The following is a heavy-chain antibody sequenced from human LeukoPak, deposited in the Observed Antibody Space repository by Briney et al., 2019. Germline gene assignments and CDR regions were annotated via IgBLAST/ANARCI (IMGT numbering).Heavy chain of an antibody. V-gene: IGHV4-4*07. J-gene: IGHJ6*03. Sequence: SETLSLTCTVSGGSISSYYWSWIRQPAGKGLEWIGRTFTSGSTNYNPSLKSRVTISVDKSKNHFSLKLSSVTAADTAVYYCARDTAIQQNYYYYYMDVWGKGTTVTVSS. CDR3: ARDTAIQQNYYYYYMDV. D-gene: IGHD5-18*01. CDR1: GGSISSYY. CDR2: TFTSGST.